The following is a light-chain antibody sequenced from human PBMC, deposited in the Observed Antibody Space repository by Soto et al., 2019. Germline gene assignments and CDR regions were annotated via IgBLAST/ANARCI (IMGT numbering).Light chain of an antibody. CDR3: QQYNSWPLT. V-gene: IGKV1-12*01. CDR2: AAS. Sequence: DIQMTQSPSSVSASVGERVTITFRASQIISSWLAWYQQKPGKAPKLLIYAASILQSGVPSRFSGSGSGTEFTLTISSLQSEDFAVYYCQQYNSWPLTFGGGTKVDIK. J-gene: IGKJ4*01. CDR1: QIISSW.